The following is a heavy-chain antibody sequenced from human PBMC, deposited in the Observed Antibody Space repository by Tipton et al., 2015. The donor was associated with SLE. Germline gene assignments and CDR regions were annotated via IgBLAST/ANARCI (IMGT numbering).Heavy chain of an antibody. CDR2: ISSTGGTT. Sequence: SLRLSCAASGFNVSSYGIHWVRQAPGKGLEYVSAISSTGGTTYYANPVKGRFTISRDSSKNTVFLQMGTLRAEDMAVYYCARSRLYYDFWPMDVWGKGTTVTVSS. CDR3: ARSRLYYDFWPMDV. J-gene: IGHJ6*03. V-gene: IGHV3-64*01. CDR1: GFNVSSYG. D-gene: IGHD3-3*01.